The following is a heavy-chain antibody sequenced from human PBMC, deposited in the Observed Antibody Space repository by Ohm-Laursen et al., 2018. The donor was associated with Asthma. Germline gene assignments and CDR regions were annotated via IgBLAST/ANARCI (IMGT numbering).Heavy chain of an antibody. Sequence: SLRLSCAASGYTFSSYSIHWVRQVPGKGLERVPVIYNRGSTYHADSVRGRFTISRDNSKNTLYLQMNSLRGEDTAVYYCVRAHSGSYSYAFDIWGQGTVVTVSS. J-gene: IGHJ3*02. CDR2: IYNRGST. D-gene: IGHD1-26*01. CDR3: VRAHSGSYSYAFDI. CDR1: GYTFSSYS. V-gene: IGHV3-53*01.